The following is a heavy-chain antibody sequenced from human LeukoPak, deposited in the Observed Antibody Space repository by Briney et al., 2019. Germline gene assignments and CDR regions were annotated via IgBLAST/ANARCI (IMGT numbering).Heavy chain of an antibody. Sequence: SETLSLTCTVSGGSISSGGYYWSWIRQHPGKGLEWIGYIYYSGSTYYNPSLKSRVTISVDTSKNQFSLKLSSVTAADTAVYYCARVRAKITDFDYWGQGTLVTVSS. CDR1: GGSISSGGYY. V-gene: IGHV4-31*03. D-gene: IGHD5-24*01. CDR3: ARVRAKITDFDY. J-gene: IGHJ4*02. CDR2: IYYSGST.